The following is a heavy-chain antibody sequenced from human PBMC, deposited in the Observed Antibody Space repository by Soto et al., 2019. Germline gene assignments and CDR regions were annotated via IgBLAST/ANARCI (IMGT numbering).Heavy chain of an antibody. J-gene: IGHJ4*02. V-gene: IGHV4-34*01. Sequence: QVQLQQWGAGLLKPSETLSLTCAVYGGSFSGYYWSWIRQPPGKGLEWIGEINHSGSTNYNPSLKSRVTISVDTSKNQFSLKLSSVTAADTAVYYCAREIAARSPAFDYWGQGTLVTVSS. CDR1: GGSFSGYY. CDR2: INHSGST. D-gene: IGHD6-6*01. CDR3: AREIAARSPAFDY.